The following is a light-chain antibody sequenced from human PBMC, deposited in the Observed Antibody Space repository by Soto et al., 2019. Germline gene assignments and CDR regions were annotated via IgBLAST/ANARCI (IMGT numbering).Light chain of an antibody. V-gene: IGLV1-44*01. Sequence: QSALTQPPSASGTPGQRVTMSCSGSSSNIGSNIVNWYQQLPGTAPKLVIYNNNHRPSGVPDRFSGSKSGTSASLAISGLQSEDEADYYCATWDDSLNGHVVFGGGTKLTVL. CDR3: ATWDDSLNGHVV. CDR2: NNN. CDR1: SSNIGSNI. J-gene: IGLJ2*01.